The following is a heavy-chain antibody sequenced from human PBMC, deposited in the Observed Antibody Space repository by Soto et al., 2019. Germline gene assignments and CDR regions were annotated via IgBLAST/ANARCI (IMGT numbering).Heavy chain of an antibody. CDR2: INHSGST. D-gene: IGHD2-21*01. Sequence: SETLSLTCAVYGGSFSGYYWSWIRQPPGKGLEWIGEINHSGSTNYNPSLKSRVTISVDTSKNQFSLKLSSVTAADTAVYYCARGSCGGDCNYYYYYMDVWGKGTTVTVSS. CDR3: ARGSCGGDCNYYYYYMDV. J-gene: IGHJ6*03. V-gene: IGHV4-34*01. CDR1: GGSFSGYY.